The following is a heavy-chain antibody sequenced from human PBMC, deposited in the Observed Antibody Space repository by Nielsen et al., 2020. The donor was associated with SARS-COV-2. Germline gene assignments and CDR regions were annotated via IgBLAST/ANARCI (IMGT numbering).Heavy chain of an antibody. D-gene: IGHD3-10*01. CDR2: ISGSGDSR. CDR3: ATHDGSGVATN. CDR1: GFTFRRHT. J-gene: IGHJ4*02. Sequence: GESLKISCIASGFTFRRHTMTWVRQTPGKGLEWVSTISGSGDSRHYADSVKGRFTISRDKSKNTLYLQMDSLRAEDTAVYYCATHDGSGVATNWGQGTLVTVSS. V-gene: IGHV3-23*01.